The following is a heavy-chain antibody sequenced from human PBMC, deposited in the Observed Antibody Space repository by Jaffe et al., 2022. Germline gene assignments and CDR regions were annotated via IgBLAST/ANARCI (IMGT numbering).Heavy chain of an antibody. CDR3: ARDLVSALPYDAFDI. D-gene: IGHD6-25*01. CDR2: IYTSGST. J-gene: IGHJ3*02. Sequence: QVQLQESGPGLVKPSQTLSLTCTVSGGSISSGSYYWSWIRQPAGKGLEWIGRIYTSGSTNYNPSLKSRVTISVDTSKNQFSLKLSSVTAADTAVYYCARDLVSALPYDAFDIWGQGTMVTVSS. CDR1: GGSISSGSYY. V-gene: IGHV4-61*02.